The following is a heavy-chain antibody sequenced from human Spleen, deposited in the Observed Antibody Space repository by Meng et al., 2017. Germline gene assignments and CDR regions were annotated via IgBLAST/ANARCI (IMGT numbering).Heavy chain of an antibody. J-gene: IGHJ5*02. CDR1: GGSFYVCY. CDR2: NNHRGST. CDR3: ARAGAGKQQLFRRTTYNWFDP. V-gene: IGHV4-34*01. D-gene: IGHD6-13*01. Sequence: PWGLCRWGLWEFLPPQCCVYGGSFYVCYCTCIRQPRGNGLEWNGQNNHRGSTNNRPSLKSRVTKSGDTSTKQLSLNLSSVTAEDTAVDYCARAGAGKQQLFRRTTYNWFDPWGQGTLVTVSS.